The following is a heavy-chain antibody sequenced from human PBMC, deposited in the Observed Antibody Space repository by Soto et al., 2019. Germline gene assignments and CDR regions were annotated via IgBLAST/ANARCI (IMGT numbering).Heavy chain of an antibody. Sequence: XXTLSLPCTVSGGSISSYYWRWIPQPPGKGLEWIGEINHSGSTNYNPSLKSRVTISVDTSKNQFSLKLSSVTAADTAVYYCARPAAGNTRHDYWGQGTLVTVSS. J-gene: IGHJ4*02. CDR1: GGSISSYY. CDR2: INHSGST. CDR3: ARPAAGNTRHDY. D-gene: IGHD6-13*01. V-gene: IGHV4-34*01.